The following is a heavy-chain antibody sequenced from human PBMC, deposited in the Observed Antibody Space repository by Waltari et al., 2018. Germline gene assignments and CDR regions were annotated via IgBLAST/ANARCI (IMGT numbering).Heavy chain of an antibody. CDR2: TTNSNTYI. CDR1: GFSMSSFG. V-gene: IGHV3-21*03. J-gene: IGHJ4*02. CDR3: ARALTTPNDY. Sequence: EVQLVESGGGLVKPGGSLRLACPASGFSMSSFGMRWVRQAPGKVLEWVSSTTNSNTYIYYADSVKGRFTVSIDNAKNSLYLQMNSLRADDTAVYFCARALTTPNDYWGQGTLVTVSS. D-gene: IGHD4-17*01.